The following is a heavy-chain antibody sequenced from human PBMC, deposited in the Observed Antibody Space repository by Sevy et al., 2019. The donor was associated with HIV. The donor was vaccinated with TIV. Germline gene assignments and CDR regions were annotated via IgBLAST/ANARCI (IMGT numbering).Heavy chain of an antibody. CDR1: GFTFGDFD. Sequence: GGSLRLSCTTSGFTFGDFDMSWFRQAPGKGLEWVGCIRSKDYGGTTEYAASVKGRFTISRDDSKNIAYMQMNSLKTEDTAVYFCTRDGGGGNILASYYYYDMDVWGQGTTVTVSS. CDR2: IRSKDYGGTT. V-gene: IGHV3-49*03. J-gene: IGHJ6*02. CDR3: TRDGGGGNILASYYYYDMDV. D-gene: IGHD2-21*01.